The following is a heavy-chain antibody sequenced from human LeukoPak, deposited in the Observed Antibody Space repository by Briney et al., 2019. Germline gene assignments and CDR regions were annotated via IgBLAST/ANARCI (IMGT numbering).Heavy chain of an antibody. CDR2: IKPDGGEK. Sequence: GGSLRLSCAASGFTFSSYMMTWVRQAPGKGLEWVANIKPDGGEKFYVDSVRGRFTISRDNAKNSLYLQTNSLRAEDTAVYYCASSSLWSGILEYWGQGTLVIVSS. D-gene: IGHD3-3*01. CDR1: GFTFSSYM. V-gene: IGHV3-7*01. CDR3: ASSSLWSGILEY. J-gene: IGHJ4*02.